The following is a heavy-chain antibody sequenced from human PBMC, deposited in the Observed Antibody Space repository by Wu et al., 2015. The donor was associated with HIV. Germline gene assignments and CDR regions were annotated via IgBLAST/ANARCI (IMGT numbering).Heavy chain of an antibody. CDR1: GYTFTGYY. V-gene: IGHV1-2*02. CDR3: ARFRGRDPEWFGEPNYYYYGMDV. Sequence: QVQLVQSGAEVKKPGASVKVSCKASGYTFTGYYMHWVRQAPGQGLEWMGWINPNSGGTNYAQKFQGRVTMTRDTSISTAYMELSRLRSDDTAVYYCARFRGRDPEWFGEPNYYYYGMDVVGPRDHGHRLL. D-gene: IGHD3-10*01. CDR2: INPNSGGT. J-gene: IGHJ6*02.